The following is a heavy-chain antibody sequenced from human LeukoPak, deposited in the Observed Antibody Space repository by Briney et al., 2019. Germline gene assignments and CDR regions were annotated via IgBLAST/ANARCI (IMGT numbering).Heavy chain of an antibody. J-gene: IGHJ4*02. V-gene: IGHV4-34*01. CDR2: INLSGST. D-gene: IGHD3-10*01. Sequence: PSETLSLTCAVYGGSFSGYYWSWIRQPPGKGLEWIGEINLSGSTNYNPSLKSRVTISVDTSKNQFSLKLSSVTAADTAVYYCARGLVRGVITPIDYWGQGTLVTVSS. CDR3: ARGLVRGVITPIDY. CDR1: GGSFSGYY.